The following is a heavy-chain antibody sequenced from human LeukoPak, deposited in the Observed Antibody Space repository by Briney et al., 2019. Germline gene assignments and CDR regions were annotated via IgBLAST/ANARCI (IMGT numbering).Heavy chain of an antibody. CDR2: ISYDGSNK. V-gene: IGHV3-30-3*01. J-gene: IGHJ5*02. Sequence: GGSLRLSCTASGFTFNRDWTAWVRQAPGKGLEWVAVISYDGSNKYYADSVKGRFTISRDNSKNTLYLQMNSLRAEDTAVYYCARGFWSGYYGDPWGQGTLVTVSS. CDR1: GFTFNRDW. D-gene: IGHD3-3*01. CDR3: ARGFWSGYYGDP.